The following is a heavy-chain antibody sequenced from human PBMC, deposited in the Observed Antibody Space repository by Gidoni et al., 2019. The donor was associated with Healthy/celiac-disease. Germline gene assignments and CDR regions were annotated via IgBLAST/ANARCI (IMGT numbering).Heavy chain of an antibody. V-gene: IGHV3-7*03. Sequence: EVQLVESGGGLVQPGGSLRLSCAASGFTFSSYWRSWLRQAPGKGLDWVANIKQDGSEIYYVDSVKGRFTISRDNAKNSLYLQMNCLRAEDTAVYYCASEGWCSGGSCYGANWFDPWGQGTLVTVSS. CDR3: ASEGWCSGGSCYGANWFDP. J-gene: IGHJ5*02. CDR1: GFTFSSYW. D-gene: IGHD2-15*01. CDR2: IKQDGSEI.